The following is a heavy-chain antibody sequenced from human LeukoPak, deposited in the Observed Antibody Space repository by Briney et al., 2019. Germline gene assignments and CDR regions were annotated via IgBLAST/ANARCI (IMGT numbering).Heavy chain of an antibody. D-gene: IGHD6-13*01. CDR1: GGSLSSYF. CDR2: IYYSGST. CDR3: ARDESSSSSSDV. J-gene: IGHJ3*01. Sequence: SETLSLTCTVSGGSLSSYFWSWIRQPPGKGLEWIGHIYYSGSTNYNPSLKSRVTISVDTSKSQFPLNLRSVTAADTAVYYCARDESSSSSSDVWGQGTMVTVSS. V-gene: IGHV4-59*01.